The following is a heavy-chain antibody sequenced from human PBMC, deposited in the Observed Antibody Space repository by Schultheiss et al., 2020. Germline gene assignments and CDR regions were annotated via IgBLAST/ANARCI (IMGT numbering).Heavy chain of an antibody. V-gene: IGHV3-11*01. CDR3: ARADFWSGYPNWFDP. J-gene: IGHJ5*02. Sequence: GGSLRLSCAASGFTFSNAWMSWVRQAPGKGLEWVSYISSSGSTIYYADSVKGRFTISRDNAKNTLYLQMNSLRAEDTAVYYCARADFWSGYPNWFDPWGQGTLVTVSS. CDR2: ISSSGSTI. CDR1: GFTFSNAW. D-gene: IGHD3-3*01.